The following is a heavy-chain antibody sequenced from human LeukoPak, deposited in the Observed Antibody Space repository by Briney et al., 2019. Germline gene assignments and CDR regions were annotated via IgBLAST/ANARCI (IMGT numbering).Heavy chain of an antibody. CDR1: GFTFSSYG. CDR3: ARAGGEWELRKTSAFDI. D-gene: IGHD1-26*01. V-gene: IGHV3-33*01. Sequence: LPGGSLRLSCAASGFTFSSYGMHWVRQAPGKGLEWVAVIWYDGSNKYYADSVKGRFTISRDNAKNTLYLQMNSLRAEDTAVYYCARAGGEWELRKTSAFDIWGQGTMVTVSS. J-gene: IGHJ3*02. CDR2: IWYDGSNK.